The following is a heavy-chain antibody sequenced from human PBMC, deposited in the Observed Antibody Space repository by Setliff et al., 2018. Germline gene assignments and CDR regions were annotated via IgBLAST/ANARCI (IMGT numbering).Heavy chain of an antibody. CDR3: ARDGGEY. Sequence: PGGSLRLSCAASGFTVSINYMNWIRQAPGKGLEWVSYISRGGNTIYYADSVKGRFTISRDNAKNSLYLQMNSLRAEDTAVYYCARDGGEYWGQGTLVTVSS. CDR1: GFTVSINY. V-gene: IGHV3-11*04. CDR2: ISRGGNTI. J-gene: IGHJ4*02. D-gene: IGHD3-16*01.